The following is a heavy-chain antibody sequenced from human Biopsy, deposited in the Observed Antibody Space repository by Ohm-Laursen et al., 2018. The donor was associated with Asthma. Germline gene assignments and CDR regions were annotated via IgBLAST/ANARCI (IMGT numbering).Heavy chain of an antibody. CDR3: AKDTEGRYDFWSGLSYNYYGMDV. V-gene: IGHV3-30*18. CDR2: ISYDGSNK. CDR1: GFTFSSYG. Sequence: SLRLSCAASGFTFSSYGMHWVRQAPGKGLEWVAVISYDGSNKYYADSVRGRFTISRDNSKNTLYLQMNSLRAEDTAVYYCAKDTEGRYDFWSGLSYNYYGMDVWGQGTTVTVSS. J-gene: IGHJ6*02. D-gene: IGHD3-3*01.